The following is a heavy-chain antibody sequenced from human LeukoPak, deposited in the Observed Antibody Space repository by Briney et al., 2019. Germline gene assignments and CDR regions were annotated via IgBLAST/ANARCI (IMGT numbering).Heavy chain of an antibody. CDR1: GFTFSSCA. Sequence: GGSLRLSCAASGFTFSSCALQWVRQAPGKGLEWVAAISYVGSNKNYADSVKGRFTISRDNSKTTLYLQMNSLRAEDTAVYYCARDEHLAFQDWGQGTLVTVSS. V-gene: IGHV3-30-3*01. CDR2: ISYVGSNK. D-gene: IGHD1/OR15-1a*01. J-gene: IGHJ4*02. CDR3: ARDEHLAFQD.